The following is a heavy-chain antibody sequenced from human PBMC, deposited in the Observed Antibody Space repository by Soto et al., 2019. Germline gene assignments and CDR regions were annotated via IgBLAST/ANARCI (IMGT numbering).Heavy chain of an antibody. CDR3: AREGLELRVRWFDP. V-gene: IGHV4-31*03. CDR2: IYYSGST. J-gene: IGHJ5*02. Sequence: QVQLQESGPGLVKPSQTLSLTCTVSGGSISSGGYYWSWIRQHPGKGLEWIGYIYYSGSTYYNPSLKGRVTISVDTSKNQFSLKLSSVTAADTAVYYCAREGLELRVRWFDPWGQGTLVTVSS. D-gene: IGHD1-7*01. CDR1: GGSISSGGYY.